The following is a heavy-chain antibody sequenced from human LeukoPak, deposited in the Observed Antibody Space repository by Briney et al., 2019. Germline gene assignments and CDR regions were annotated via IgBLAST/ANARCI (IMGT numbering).Heavy chain of an antibody. CDR1: GGSFGGYY. V-gene: IGHV4-34*01. D-gene: IGHD3-22*01. Sequence: SETLSLTCAVYGGSFGGYYWSWIRQPPGKGLEWIGEINHSGSTNYNPSLKSRVTISVDTSKKQFSLKLTSVTAADTAVYYCVTYYFDSSGPKKNYWGQGTLVTVSS. CDR3: VTYYFDSSGPKKNY. J-gene: IGHJ4*02. CDR2: INHSGST.